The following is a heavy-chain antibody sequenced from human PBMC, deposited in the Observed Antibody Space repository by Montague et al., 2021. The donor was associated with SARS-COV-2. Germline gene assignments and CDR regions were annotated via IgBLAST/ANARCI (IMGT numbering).Heavy chain of an antibody. J-gene: IGHJ4*01. D-gene: IGHD1-26*01. V-gene: IGHV3-30*04. Sequence: SLRLSCAASRLPFNGYAMHWVRQAPGKGPEWLTFISHDVSNHRYADSVKGRFTISRDNSKNTLYLQMDSLRPEDTAVYHCAREGYRSGSFYIDYWGQGTLVTVSS. CDR2: ISHDVSNH. CDR3: AREGYRSGSFYIDY. CDR1: RLPFNGYA.